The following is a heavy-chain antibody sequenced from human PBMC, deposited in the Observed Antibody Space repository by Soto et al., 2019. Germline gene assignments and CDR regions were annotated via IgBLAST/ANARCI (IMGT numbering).Heavy chain of an antibody. CDR1: GGSISSYY. CDR3: ARHDYWFDP. D-gene: IGHD2-21*02. CDR2: IYYSGST. Sequence: PSETLSLTCTVSGGSISSYYWSWIRQPPGKGLEWIGYIYYSGSTNYNPSLKSRVTISVDTPKNQFSLKLSSVTAADTAVYYCARHDYWFDPWGQGTLVTVSS. J-gene: IGHJ5*02. V-gene: IGHV4-59*08.